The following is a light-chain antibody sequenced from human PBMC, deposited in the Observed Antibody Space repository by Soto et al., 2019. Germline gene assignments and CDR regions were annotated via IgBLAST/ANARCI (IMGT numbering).Light chain of an antibody. CDR1: QSISSY. CDR2: AAS. Sequence: DIQKTQSPSSLSASVGDRVTITCRASQSISSYLNWYQQKPGKAPKLLIYAASSLQSGVPSRFSGSGSGTDFTLTISSLQPEYFATYYCQQSYSTPPTFGQGTKLEIK. CDR3: QQSYSTPPT. J-gene: IGKJ2*01. V-gene: IGKV1-39*01.